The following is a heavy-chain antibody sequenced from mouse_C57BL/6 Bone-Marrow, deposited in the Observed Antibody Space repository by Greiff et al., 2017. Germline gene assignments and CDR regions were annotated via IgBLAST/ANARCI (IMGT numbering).Heavy chain of an antibody. CDR1: GFTFSDYY. V-gene: IGHV5-12*01. J-gene: IGHJ4*01. CDR2: ISNGGGST. D-gene: IGHD2-1*01. CDR3: ARHLVYYGNYNYAMDY. Sequence: EVMLVESGGGLVQPGGSLKLSCAASGFTFSDYYMYWVRQTPEKRLEWVAYISNGGGSTYYPDTVKGRFTISRDNAKNTLYLQMSRLKSEDTAMYYSARHLVYYGNYNYAMDYWGQGTSVTVSS.